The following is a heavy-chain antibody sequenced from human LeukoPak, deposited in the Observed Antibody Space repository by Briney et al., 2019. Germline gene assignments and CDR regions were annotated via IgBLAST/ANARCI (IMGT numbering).Heavy chain of an antibody. D-gene: IGHD5-18*01. J-gene: IGHJ5*02. CDR1: GFNFSNYA. Sequence: GGSLRLSCAASGFNFSNYAMSWVRQAPGKGLEWVSHLSGSGGSTYYADSVEGRFSISRDNAKNTVYLQMNSLRAEDTAVYYCTRGASGHSYGYWFDPWGQGTLVTVSS. CDR3: TRGASGHSYGYWFDP. V-gene: IGHV3-23*01. CDR2: LSGSGGST.